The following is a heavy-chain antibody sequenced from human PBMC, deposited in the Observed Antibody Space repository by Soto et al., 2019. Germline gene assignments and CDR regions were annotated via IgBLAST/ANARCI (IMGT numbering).Heavy chain of an antibody. J-gene: IGHJ3*02. CDR3: AREFGDCSSTSCYDAFDI. D-gene: IGHD2-2*01. V-gene: IGHV4-59*01. Sequence: SETLSLTCTVSGGSIGSYYWSWIRQPPGKGLEWIGYIYYSGSTNYNPSLKSRVTISVDTSKNQFSLKLSSVTAADTAVYYCAREFGDCSSTSCYDAFDIWGQGTMVTVSS. CDR1: GGSIGSYY. CDR2: IYYSGST.